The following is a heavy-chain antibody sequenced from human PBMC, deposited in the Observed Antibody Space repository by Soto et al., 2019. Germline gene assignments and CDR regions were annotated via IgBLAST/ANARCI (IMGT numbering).Heavy chain of an antibody. D-gene: IGHD3-10*01. CDR1: GWSFSGYS. J-gene: IGHJ6*02. Sequence: SDTMSLTCAVYGWSFSGYSWSWIRQAPGKGLEWIGEINHSGSTNYNPSLKSRVTISVDTSKNQFSLKLSSVTAADTAVYYCARRRRGVIRRRDYYGMDVWGQGTTVT. CDR2: INHSGST. CDR3: ARRRRGVIRRRDYYGMDV. V-gene: IGHV4-34*01.